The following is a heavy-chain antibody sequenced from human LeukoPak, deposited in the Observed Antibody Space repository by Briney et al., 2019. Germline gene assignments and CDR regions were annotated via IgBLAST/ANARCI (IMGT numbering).Heavy chain of an antibody. CDR3: AMIAVAGNPDYFDY. Sequence: SETLSLTCTVSGGSISSYYWSWVRQPPGKGLEWIGYIYYSGSTNYNPSLKSRVTISVDTSKNQFSLKLSSVTAADTAVYYCAMIAVAGNPDYFDYWGQGTLVTVSS. V-gene: IGHV4-59*12. CDR2: IYYSGST. J-gene: IGHJ4*02. D-gene: IGHD6-19*01. CDR1: GGSISSYY.